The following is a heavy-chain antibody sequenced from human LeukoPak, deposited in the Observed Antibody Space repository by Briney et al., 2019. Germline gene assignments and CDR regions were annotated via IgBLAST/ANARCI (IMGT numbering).Heavy chain of an antibody. J-gene: IGHJ6*02. CDR2: INLNSGGT. V-gene: IGHV1-2*02. CDR3: ARDRLVTYYDILTGYYKTNYYYGMDV. D-gene: IGHD3-9*01. CDR1: GYTFTGYY. Sequence: GASVKVSCKASGYTFTGYYMHWVRQAPGQGLEWMGWINLNSGGTNYAQKFQGRVTMTRDTSISTAYMELSRLRSDDTAVYYCARDRLVTYYDILTGYYKTNYYYGMDVWGQGTTVTVSS.